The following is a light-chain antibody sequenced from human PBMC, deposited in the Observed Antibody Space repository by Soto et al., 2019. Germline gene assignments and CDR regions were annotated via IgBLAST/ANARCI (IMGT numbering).Light chain of an antibody. CDR1: SSDIGNYNY. Sequence: QSVLTQPASVSGSPGQSITISCTGTSSDIGNYNYVSWYQQHPGKAPKLIIYAVSNRPSGISDRFSGSKSGDTASLTISGLQVEDEADYYCNSYTSSSAHVIFGGGTKLTVL. V-gene: IGLV2-14*01. CDR2: AVS. J-gene: IGLJ2*01. CDR3: NSYTSSSAHVI.